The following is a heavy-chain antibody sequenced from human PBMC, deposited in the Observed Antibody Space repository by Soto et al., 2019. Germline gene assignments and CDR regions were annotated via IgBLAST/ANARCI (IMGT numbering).Heavy chain of an antibody. CDR3: ASDKPFSAGY. CDR1: GYTFLDFY. V-gene: IGHV1-46*01. Sequence: QVQLVQSGTEVKKPGASVKVSCKASGYTFLDFYIHWVRQAPGQGLEWMGFINPSGGGTTYAQQFQGRLTMTRDTSTSTVYMELISLRSEDTAMYYCASDKPFSAGYWGQGTLVT. D-gene: IGHD3-3*02. J-gene: IGHJ4*02. CDR2: INPSGGGT.